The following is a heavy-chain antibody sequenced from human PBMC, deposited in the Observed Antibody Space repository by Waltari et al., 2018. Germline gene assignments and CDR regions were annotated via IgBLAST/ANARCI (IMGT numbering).Heavy chain of an antibody. D-gene: IGHD1-1*01. CDR2: ISASGNTR. J-gene: IGHJ3*02. CDR1: GFAFSDYY. Sequence: QVQLVQSGGVLGKPGGSLILSCAASGFAFSDYYMNWICQAPGKGLEWVSYISASGNTRDYADSVKGRFTISRDNAKSSMLLQMNSLRADDTAVYFCVRGEPGDAFDIWGQGTVVSVSS. CDR3: VRGEPGDAFDI. V-gene: IGHV3-11*04.